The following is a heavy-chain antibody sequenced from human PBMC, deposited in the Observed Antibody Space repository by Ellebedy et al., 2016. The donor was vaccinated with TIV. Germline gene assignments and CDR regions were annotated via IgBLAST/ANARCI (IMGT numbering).Heavy chain of an antibody. CDR2: ISYDGSNK. V-gene: IGHV3-30*18. CDR1: GFTFGNFA. Sequence: PGGSLRLSCAASGFTFGNFAMHWVRQAPGKGLEWVAVISYDGSNKYYRDSVKGRLTISRDNSKNTLYLQMDSLREEDSALYFCAKDRYLYTSGSYYSEWGQGTLVTVSS. J-gene: IGHJ4*02. D-gene: IGHD3-10*01. CDR3: AKDRYLYTSGSYYSE.